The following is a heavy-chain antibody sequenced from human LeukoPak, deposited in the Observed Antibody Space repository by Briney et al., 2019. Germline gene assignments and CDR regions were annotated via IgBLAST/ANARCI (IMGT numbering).Heavy chain of an antibody. Sequence: PGGSLRLSCAASGFSFSSFWMTWVRQAPGKGLEWVANINEHGTVKHYADSVKGRFTISRDNSKNTLYLQMNSLRAEDTAVYYCAREYMDVWGKGTTVTISS. V-gene: IGHV3-7*03. CDR2: INEHGTVK. CDR3: AREYMDV. J-gene: IGHJ6*03. CDR1: GFSFSSFW.